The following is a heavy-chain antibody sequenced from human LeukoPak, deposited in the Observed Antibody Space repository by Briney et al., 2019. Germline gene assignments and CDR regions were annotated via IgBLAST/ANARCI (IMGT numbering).Heavy chain of an antibody. J-gene: IGHJ4*02. V-gene: IGHV3-66*01. D-gene: IGHD6-25*01. CDR3: ARGRAALGLTPFYFFDY. Sequence: PGGSLRLPCAASEITLSSNYMAWVRQAPGKGLEWGSVIYSDDRTYYAASVKGRFTISRDNSKNTLFLQMNSLRAEDTAVYYCARGRAALGLTPFYFFDYWGQGTLVTVSS. CDR1: EITLSSNY. CDR2: IYSDDRT.